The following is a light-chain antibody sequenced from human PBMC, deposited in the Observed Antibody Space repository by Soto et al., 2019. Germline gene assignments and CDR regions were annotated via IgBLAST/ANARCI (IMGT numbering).Light chain of an antibody. CDR2: EVS. J-gene: IGLJ1*01. V-gene: IGLV2-14*01. CDR1: SSDVGGYNY. CDR3: SSSTSSSTLV. Sequence: QSVVTQPASVSGSPGQSITISCTGTSSDVGGYNYVSWYQQHTGKAPKLMIYEVSNRPSGVSNRFSGSKSGNTASLTISGLQAEDEADYYCSSSTSSSTLVFRTGTRSPS.